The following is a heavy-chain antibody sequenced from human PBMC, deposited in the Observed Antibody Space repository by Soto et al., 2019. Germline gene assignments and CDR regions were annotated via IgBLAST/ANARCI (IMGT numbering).Heavy chain of an antibody. CDR2: IYSGGST. D-gene: IGHD3-10*01. CDR1: GFTFSSYG. V-gene: IGHV3-NL1*01. CDR3: ATYHPLGFGEKSWFDP. Sequence: QVQLVESGGGVVQPGRSLRLSCAASGFTFSSYGMHWVRQAPGKGLEWVSVIYSGGSTYYADSVKGRFTISRDNSKNTLYLQMNSLRAEDTAVYYCATYHPLGFGEKSWFDPWGQGTLVTVSS. J-gene: IGHJ5*02.